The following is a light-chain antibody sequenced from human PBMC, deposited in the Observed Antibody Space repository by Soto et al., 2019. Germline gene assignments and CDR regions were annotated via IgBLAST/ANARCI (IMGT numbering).Light chain of an antibody. Sequence: EIVLTHSPSTLSLSPGERATLSCRASQSVSSYLAWYQQKPGQAPRLLIYDASKRATGIPARFSGRGFGTDYTLTISSLGPEDFAVYYCQQRSKWRTFGQGTKVEIK. J-gene: IGKJ1*01. CDR2: DAS. CDR1: QSVSSY. CDR3: QQRSKWRT. V-gene: IGKV3-11*01.